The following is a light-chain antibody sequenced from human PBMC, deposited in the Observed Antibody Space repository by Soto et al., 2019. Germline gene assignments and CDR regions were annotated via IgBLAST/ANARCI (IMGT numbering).Light chain of an antibody. CDR1: QVISSW. CDR2: AAS. CDR3: KHANIFTLT. J-gene: IGKJ5*01. V-gene: IGKV1-12*01. Sequence: DIQMTQSPSSVSASVGDRVTINCRASQVISSWLAWYQQKPGKAPKLLIYAASSLQSGLPSRFSGSGSGTDFTLTISSLQPEDFATYYCKHANIFTLTFGQGTRLEMK.